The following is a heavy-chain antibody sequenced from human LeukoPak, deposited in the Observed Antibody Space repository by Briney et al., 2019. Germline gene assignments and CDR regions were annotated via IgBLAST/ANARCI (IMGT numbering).Heavy chain of an antibody. Sequence: GGSLRLSCAASGFTFSTYAMSWARQAPGKGLEWVSGISGGAGGTYYADSVKGRFTISRDNSKNTLYLQMNSLKAEDTAVYYCAKGVVVYYGVNSNFDSWGQGTLVTVSS. CDR2: ISGGAGGT. CDR3: AKGVVVYYGVNSNFDS. CDR1: GFTFSTYA. V-gene: IGHV3-23*01. J-gene: IGHJ4*02. D-gene: IGHD4-23*01.